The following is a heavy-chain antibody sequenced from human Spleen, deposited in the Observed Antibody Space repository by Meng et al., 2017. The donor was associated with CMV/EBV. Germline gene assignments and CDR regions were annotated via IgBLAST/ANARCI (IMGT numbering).Heavy chain of an antibody. V-gene: IGHV4-31*02. J-gene: IGHJ4*02. Sequence: SGGSISSGGYYWTWIRQHPGKGLEWIGYIYYSGSTHYNPSLKSRVTISLTSSKNQFSLNLKSVTAADTAVYYCARAYCSSTNCPEAYWGQGTLVTVSS. D-gene: IGHD2-2*01. CDR2: IYYSGST. CDR1: GGSISSGGYY. CDR3: ARAYCSSTNCPEAY.